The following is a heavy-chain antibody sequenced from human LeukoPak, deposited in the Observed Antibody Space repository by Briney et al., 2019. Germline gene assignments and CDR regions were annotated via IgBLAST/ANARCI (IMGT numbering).Heavy chain of an antibody. J-gene: IGHJ5*02. CDR3: AKEDRGYCSGGTCKYPFDP. D-gene: IGHD2-15*01. V-gene: IGHV4-39*02. CDR1: GGSISSSSYY. CDR2: IYYSGST. Sequence: SETLSLTCSVSGGSISSSSYYWGWIRQSPGKGLEWIGNIYYSGSTYNNPSLKSRVTISVDTSKNQFSLKLSSVTAADTAVYYCAKEDRGYCSGGTCKYPFDPWGQGTLVTVSS.